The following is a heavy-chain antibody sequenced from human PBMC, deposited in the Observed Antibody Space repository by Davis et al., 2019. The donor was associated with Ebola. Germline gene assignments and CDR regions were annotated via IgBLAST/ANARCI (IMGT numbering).Heavy chain of an antibody. CDR3: ARFGSAWSRSY. J-gene: IGHJ4*02. V-gene: IGHV3-33*01. CDR2: IWYDGSRE. D-gene: IGHD6-19*01. CDR1: GFSFNTYG. Sequence: GESLKISCAASGFSFNTYGMHWVRQAPGKGLEWLAVIWYDGSREYIAESMKGRFTISRDNSRNTLFLQVNSLRVEDTAVYFCARFGSAWSRSYWGQGTLVTVSS.